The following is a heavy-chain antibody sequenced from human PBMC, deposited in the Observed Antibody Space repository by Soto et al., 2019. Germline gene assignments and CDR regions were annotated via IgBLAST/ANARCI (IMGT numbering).Heavy chain of an antibody. D-gene: IGHD5-18*01. Sequence: GGSLRLSCAASGFTFSSYGMHWVRQAPGKGLEWVAVISYDGSNKYYADSVKGRFTISRDNSKNTLYLQMNSLRVEDTAVYYCAKGLVRYSYGLPLFDPWGQGTLVTVSS. CDR3: AKGLVRYSYGLPLFDP. V-gene: IGHV3-30*18. J-gene: IGHJ5*02. CDR1: GFTFSSYG. CDR2: ISYDGSNK.